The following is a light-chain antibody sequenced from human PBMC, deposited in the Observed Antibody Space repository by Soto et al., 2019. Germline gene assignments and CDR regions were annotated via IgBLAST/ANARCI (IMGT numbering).Light chain of an antibody. CDR3: ATWDDSLSGLWV. CDR2: SNN. J-gene: IGLJ2*01. V-gene: IGLV1-47*02. Sequence: QSVLTQPPSASGTPGQRVTISCSGSSSNIRSNYVYWYQQLPGTAPKLLIYSNNRRPSGVPDRFSGSKSGTSASLAISGLRSEDAADYYCATWDDSLSGLWVFGGGTKLTVL. CDR1: SSNIRSNY.